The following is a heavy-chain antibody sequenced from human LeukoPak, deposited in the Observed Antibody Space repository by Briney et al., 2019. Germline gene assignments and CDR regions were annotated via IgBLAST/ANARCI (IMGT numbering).Heavy chain of an antibody. Sequence: GGSLRLSCAASGFTFSNYAIHWVRQAPGKGLEWVADISYDGSNKYYADSVKGRFTISRDNSKNTLYLQMNSLRAEDTAVYYCARAIRGYSYVLDYWGQGTPVTVSS. D-gene: IGHD5-18*01. J-gene: IGHJ4*02. CDR3: ARAIRGYSYVLDY. CDR1: GFTFSNYA. V-gene: IGHV3-30*14. CDR2: ISYDGSNK.